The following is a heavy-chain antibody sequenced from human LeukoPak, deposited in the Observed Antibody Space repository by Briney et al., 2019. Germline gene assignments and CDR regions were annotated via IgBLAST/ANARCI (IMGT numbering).Heavy chain of an antibody. V-gene: IGHV4-34*01. Sequence: SETLSLTCAVYGGSLSGYYGNWIRQPPGKGLEWIGELNHSGNTNYNPSLKSRVTISVDTSKNQFSLKLSSVTAADTAVYYCARGVRRTLGMDVWGQGTTVTVSS. CDR3: ARGVRRTLGMDV. CDR1: GGSLSGYY. CDR2: LNHSGNT. D-gene: IGHD2-2*01. J-gene: IGHJ6*02.